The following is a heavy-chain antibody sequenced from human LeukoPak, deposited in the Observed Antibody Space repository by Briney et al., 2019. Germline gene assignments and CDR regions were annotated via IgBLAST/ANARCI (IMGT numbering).Heavy chain of an antibody. CDR1: GGSFSSSY. D-gene: IGHD1-26*01. CDR3: ARGLVGLTPHAGVFQI. V-gene: IGHV4-59*01. J-gene: IGHJ3*02. Sequence: SETLSLTCIVSGGSFSSSYWSWIRQPPGKGLEWIAYIYSNGNTNSNPSLKGRVTIAVDTSQSQFSLKLSSVTAADTAVYYCARGLVGLTPHAGVFQIWGQGTKVTVSS. CDR2: IYSNGNT.